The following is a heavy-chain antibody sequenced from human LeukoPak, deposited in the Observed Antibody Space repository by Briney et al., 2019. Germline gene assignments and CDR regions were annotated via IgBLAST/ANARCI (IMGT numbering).Heavy chain of an antibody. CDR2: IYYSGST. J-gene: IGHJ4*02. V-gene: IGHV4-59*08. CDR3: ARHATLYGGYDYFDY. CDR1: GGSISSYY. D-gene: IGHD4-17*01. Sequence: PSETLSLTCTVSGGSISSYYWSWIRQPPGKGLEWIGYIYYSGSTNYNPSLKSRVTISVDTSKNQFSLKLSSVTAADTAVYYCARHATLYGGYDYFDYWGQGTLVTVSS.